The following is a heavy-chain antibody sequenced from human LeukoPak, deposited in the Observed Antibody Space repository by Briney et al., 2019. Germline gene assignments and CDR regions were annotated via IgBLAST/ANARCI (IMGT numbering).Heavy chain of an antibody. CDR3: ANGGYSSSWYSFDP. Sequence: SETLSLTCTVSGGSISSYYWSWVRQPPGKGLEWVGYIYYSGSTPYTPSLKSTATLSVDTSKNPFSLKLSSVTAADTAVYHCANGGYSSSWYSFDPWGQGTLVTVSS. CDR1: GGSISSYY. D-gene: IGHD6-13*01. J-gene: IGHJ5*02. V-gene: IGHV4-59*01. CDR2: IYYSGST.